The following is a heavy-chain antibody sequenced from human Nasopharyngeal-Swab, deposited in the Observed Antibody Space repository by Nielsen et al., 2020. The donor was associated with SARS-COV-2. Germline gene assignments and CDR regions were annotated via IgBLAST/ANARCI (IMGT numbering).Heavy chain of an antibody. Sequence: GESLKIFCAVSGFPLKNYNMIWVRQAPGKGLEWLSYISVSSLTTYYADSVKGRFTISRDNAKNTLYLQINSLRVEDTAVYYCARWRGSTTWYFDYWGQGTLVTVSS. CDR1: GFPLKNYN. J-gene: IGHJ4*02. D-gene: IGHD2-2*01. CDR3: ARWRGSTTWYFDY. CDR2: ISVSSLTT. V-gene: IGHV3-48*04.